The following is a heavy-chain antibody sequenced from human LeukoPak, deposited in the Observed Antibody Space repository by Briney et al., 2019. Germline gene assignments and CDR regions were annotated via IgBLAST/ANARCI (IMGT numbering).Heavy chain of an antibody. Sequence: ASVKVSCTASGYTFTSYYMHWVRQAPGQGLEWMGIINPSGGSTSYAQKFQGRVTMTRDTSTSTVYMELSSLRSEDTAVYYCARDRWIAAQPANWFDPWGQGTLVTVSS. CDR3: ARDRWIAAQPANWFDP. CDR2: INPSGGST. V-gene: IGHV1-46*01. D-gene: IGHD6-13*01. J-gene: IGHJ5*02. CDR1: GYTFTSYY.